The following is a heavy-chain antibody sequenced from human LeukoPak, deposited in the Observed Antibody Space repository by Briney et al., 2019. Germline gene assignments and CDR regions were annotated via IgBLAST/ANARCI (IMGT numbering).Heavy chain of an antibody. CDR2: INSDGSST. Sequence: GGSLRLSCAASGFTFGSYWMHWVRQAPGKGLVWVSRINSDGSSTSYADSVKGRFTISRDNAKNTLYLQMNSLRAEDTAVYYCARVRAKKIVVVTAIDDDAFDIWGQGTMVTVSS. CDR3: ARVRAKKIVVVTAIDDDAFDI. V-gene: IGHV3-74*01. CDR1: GFTFGSYW. D-gene: IGHD2-21*02. J-gene: IGHJ3*02.